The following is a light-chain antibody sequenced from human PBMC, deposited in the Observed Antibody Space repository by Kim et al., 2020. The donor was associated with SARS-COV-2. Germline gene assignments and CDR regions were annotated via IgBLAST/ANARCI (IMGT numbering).Light chain of an antibody. CDR2: EGS. CDR3: CSYAGINTPVV. J-gene: IGLJ2*01. CDR1: SRDVGSYNL. Sequence: QSITLPCTGTSRDVGSYNLVPWYQQHPGKAPKLMIYEGSKRPSGVSNRFSGSKSGNTASLTISGLQAEDEADYYCCSYAGINTPVVFGGGTQLTVL. V-gene: IGLV2-23*01.